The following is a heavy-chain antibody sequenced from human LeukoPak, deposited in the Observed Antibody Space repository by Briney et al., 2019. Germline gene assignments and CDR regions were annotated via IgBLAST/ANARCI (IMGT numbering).Heavy chain of an antibody. CDR1: GFTFSSYG. D-gene: IGHD2/OR15-2a*01. V-gene: IGHV3-30*02. Sequence: GGSLRLSCAASGFTFSSYGMHWVRQAPGKGLEWVAFIRHDGSNKYYADPVKGRFTISRDNSKNTLYLQMNSLRAEDTAVYYCATSGLSRFGFWGQGTLVTVSS. J-gene: IGHJ4*02. CDR2: IRHDGSNK. CDR3: ATSGLSRFGF.